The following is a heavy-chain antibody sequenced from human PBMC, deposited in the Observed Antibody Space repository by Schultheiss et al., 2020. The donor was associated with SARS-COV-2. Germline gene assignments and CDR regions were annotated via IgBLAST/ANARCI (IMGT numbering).Heavy chain of an antibody. D-gene: IGHD2-2*01. CDR1: GGSISSYY. CDR2: IYYSGST. V-gene: IGHV4-59*01. J-gene: IGHJ5*02. Sequence: SETLSLTCTVSGGSISSYYWSWIRQPPGKGLEWIGYIYYSGSTNYNPSLKSRVTISVDTSKNQFSLKLSSVTAADTAVYYCARLGYCSSTSCSNWFDPWGQGTLVTVSS. CDR3: ARLGYCSSTSCSNWFDP.